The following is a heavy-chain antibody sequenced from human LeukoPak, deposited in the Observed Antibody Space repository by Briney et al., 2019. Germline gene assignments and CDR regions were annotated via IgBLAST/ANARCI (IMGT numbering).Heavy chain of an antibody. CDR1: GYTFTSYG. J-gene: IGHJ5*02. Sequence: ASVKVSCKASGYTFTSYGISWVRQAPGQGLEWMGWISAYNGNTNYAQKFQGRVTMTSDTSTSTAYMELRSLRSDDTAVYCCARDRGIAEADSFDPWGQGTLVTVSS. V-gene: IGHV1-18*01. CDR2: ISAYNGNT. CDR3: ARDRGIAEADSFDP. D-gene: IGHD6-13*01.